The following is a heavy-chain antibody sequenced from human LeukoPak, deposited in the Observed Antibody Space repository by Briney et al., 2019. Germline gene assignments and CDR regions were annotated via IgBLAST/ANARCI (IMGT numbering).Heavy chain of an antibody. CDR2: ISYDGSNK. J-gene: IGHJ4*02. Sequence: GGSLRLSCAASGFTFSSYAMHWVRQAPGKGLEWVAVISYDGSNKYYADSVKGRFTISRDNSKNTLYLQMNSLRAEDTAVYYCARDLIIPSGWYAEEDYWGQGTLVTVSS. CDR3: ARDLIIPSGWYAEEDY. D-gene: IGHD6-19*01. V-gene: IGHV3-30-3*01. CDR1: GFTFSSYA.